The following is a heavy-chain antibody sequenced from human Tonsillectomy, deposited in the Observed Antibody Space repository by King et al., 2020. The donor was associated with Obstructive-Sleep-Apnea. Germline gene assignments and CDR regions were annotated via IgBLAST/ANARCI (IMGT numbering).Heavy chain of an antibody. V-gene: IGHV4-39*07. CDR2: SYFSGST. J-gene: IGHJ4*02. D-gene: IGHD3-22*01. Sequence: QLQESGPGLVKPSETLSLTCTVSGGSISSSSYYWGWIRQPPGKGLGWVGESYFSGSTFCNPSLKSRVTISVETSKNPFSLKLSSVTAADTAVYYCARDSSGYGGFDYWGQGTLVTVSS. CDR1: GGSISSSSYY. CDR3: ARDSSGYGGFDY.